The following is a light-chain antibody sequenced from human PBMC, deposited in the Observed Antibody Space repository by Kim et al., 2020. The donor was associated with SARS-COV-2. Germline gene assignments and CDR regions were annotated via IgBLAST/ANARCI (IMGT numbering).Light chain of an antibody. J-gene: IGKJ2*03. CDR2: WAS. CDR1: QTVLYNSNNKNY. Sequence: RANLNCKSSQTVLYNSNNKNYLAWYQQKPGQPPKLLIYWASIRESGVSDRFSGSGSETDFTLTISSLQAEDVAVYYCQQYYSTPPSFGQGTKLEI. CDR3: QQYYSTPPS. V-gene: IGKV4-1*01.